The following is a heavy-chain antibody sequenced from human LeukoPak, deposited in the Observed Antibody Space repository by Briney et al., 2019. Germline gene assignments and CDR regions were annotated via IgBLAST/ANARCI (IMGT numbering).Heavy chain of an antibody. CDR3: ARGRPHGNDY. Sequence: GGSLRLSCAASGFTFSSYWMNWVRQAPGKGLVWVSRIASDGTSTTYADSVKGRFSISRDNAKNTLYLQMNSLRVEDTAVYYCARGRPHGNDYWGQGTLVTVSS. D-gene: IGHD4-23*01. J-gene: IGHJ4*02. CDR1: GFTFSSYW. CDR2: IASDGTST. V-gene: IGHV3-74*01.